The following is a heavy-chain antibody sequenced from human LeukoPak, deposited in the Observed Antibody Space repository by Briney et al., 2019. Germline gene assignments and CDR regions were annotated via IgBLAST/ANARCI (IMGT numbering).Heavy chain of an antibody. V-gene: IGHV1-24*01. Sequence: ASVKVSCKVSGYTLTELSMHWVRQAPGKGLEWMGGFDPEDGETIYAQKFQGRVTMTRNTSISTAYMELSSLRSEDTAVYYCARGEYEHDYWGQGTLVTVSS. CDR2: FDPEDGET. CDR1: GYTLTELS. J-gene: IGHJ4*02. D-gene: IGHD2/OR15-2a*01. CDR3: ARGEYEHDY.